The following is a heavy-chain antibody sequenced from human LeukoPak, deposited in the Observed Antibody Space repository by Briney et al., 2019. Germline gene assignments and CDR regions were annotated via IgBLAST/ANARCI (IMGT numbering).Heavy chain of an antibody. D-gene: IGHD5-12*01. J-gene: IGHJ5*02. CDR1: GYTFTSYD. CDR3: ARGQTWQNL. V-gene: IGHV1-8*01. CDR2: MNPNSGNT. Sequence: ASVKVSCKASGYTFTSYDINWVRQATGQGLEWMGWMNPNSGNTGYAQRFEGRVTMTRNTSITTAFMELSSLTSEDTAVYYCARGQTWQNLWGQGTLVTVSS.